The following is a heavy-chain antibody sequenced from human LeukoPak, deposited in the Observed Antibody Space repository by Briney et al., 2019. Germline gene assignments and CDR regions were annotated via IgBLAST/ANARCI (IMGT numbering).Heavy chain of an antibody. D-gene: IGHD1-1*01. CDR3: AKWRRTLIKDGMDV. CDR1: GFTVSSNY. CDR2: IYSGGST. Sequence: GGSLRLSCAASGFTVSSNYMSWVRQAPGKGLEWVSVIYSGGSTYYADSVKGRFTISRDNSKNTLYLQMNSLRAEDTAVYYCAKWRRTLIKDGMDVWGQGTTVTVSS. J-gene: IGHJ6*02. V-gene: IGHV3-66*01.